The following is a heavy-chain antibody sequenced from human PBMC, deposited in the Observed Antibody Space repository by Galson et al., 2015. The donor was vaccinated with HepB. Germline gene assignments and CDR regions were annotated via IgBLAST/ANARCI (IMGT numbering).Heavy chain of an antibody. CDR2: ISAYNGNT. J-gene: IGHJ4*02. V-gene: IGHV1-18*04. Sequence: SVKVSCKASGYTFTSYGISWVRQAPGQGLEWMGWISAYNGNTNYAQKLQGRVTMTTDTSTSTAYMELRSLRSDDTAVYYRARANYDSSGQEYYFDYWGQGTLVTVSS. D-gene: IGHD3-22*01. CDR3: ARANYDSSGQEYYFDY. CDR1: GYTFTSYG.